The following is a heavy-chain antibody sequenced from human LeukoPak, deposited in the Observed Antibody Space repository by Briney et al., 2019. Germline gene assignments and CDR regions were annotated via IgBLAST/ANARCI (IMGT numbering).Heavy chain of an antibody. CDR2: ISSDSNYI. Sequence: GGSLRLSCVVSGFTFSSYSMNWVRQAPGKGPEWVSSISSDSNYIYYADSVKGRFTISRDNTKNALYLQMNSLRVEDTVVYYCARDYRRWSEYWGQGTLVTVSS. CDR3: ARDYRRWSEY. CDR1: GFTFSSYS. J-gene: IGHJ4*02. V-gene: IGHV3-21*01. D-gene: IGHD2-15*01.